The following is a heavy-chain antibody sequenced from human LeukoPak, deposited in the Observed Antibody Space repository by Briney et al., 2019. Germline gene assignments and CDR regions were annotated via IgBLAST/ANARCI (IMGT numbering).Heavy chain of an antibody. Sequence: SETLSLTCAVSGGSISTTNWWTWVRQPPGKGLEWIGEIYHSGSTNYNPSLKSRVTISVDKSKNQFSLKLSSVTAADTVVYYCARERTMVRGMSWFDPWGQGTLVTVSS. CDR1: GGSISTTNW. CDR2: IYHSGST. J-gene: IGHJ5*02. V-gene: IGHV4-4*02. D-gene: IGHD3-10*01. CDR3: ARERTMVRGMSWFDP.